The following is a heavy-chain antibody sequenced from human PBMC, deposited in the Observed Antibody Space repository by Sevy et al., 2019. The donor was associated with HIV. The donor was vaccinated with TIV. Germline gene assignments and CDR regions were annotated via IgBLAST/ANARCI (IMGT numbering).Heavy chain of an antibody. D-gene: IGHD3-22*01. V-gene: IGHV1-24*01. CDR3: ATTKDYYESSGCPFDY. J-gene: IGHJ4*02. CDR1: GYTLNQLS. Sequence: ASVKVSCKVSGYTLNQLSMHWVRQAPGKGLEWMGSFDPEDGERFYAQKFQGIVTMTEDTSTDTAYMELSSLRSEDTAVYYCATTKDYYESSGCPFDYWGQGTLVTVSS. CDR2: FDPEDGER.